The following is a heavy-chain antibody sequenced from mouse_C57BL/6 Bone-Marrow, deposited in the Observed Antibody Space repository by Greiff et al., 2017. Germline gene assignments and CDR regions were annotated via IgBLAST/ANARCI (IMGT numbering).Heavy chain of an antibody. CDR1: GYTFTSYW. CDR3: ARPYYSSSWCFDV. Sequence: QVQLQQPGAELVKPGASVKMSCKASGYTFTSYWITWVKQRPGQGLEWIGYIYPGSGSTNYNEKFKSKATLTVDTSSSTAYMQLSSLTSEYSAFYYCARPYYSSSWCFDVWGTGTTVTVSS. J-gene: IGHJ1*03. CDR2: IYPGSGST. D-gene: IGHD2-5*01. V-gene: IGHV1-55*01.